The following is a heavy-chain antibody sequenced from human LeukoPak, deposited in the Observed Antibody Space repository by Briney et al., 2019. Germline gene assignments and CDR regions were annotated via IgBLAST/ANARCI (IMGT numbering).Heavy chain of an antibody. CDR1: GFTFDDYA. V-gene: IGHV3-43D*04. CDR3: AKDLRYYDILTGYHYYYYGMDV. J-gene: IGHJ6*04. Sequence: GGSLRLSCAASGFTFDDYAMHWVRQAPGKGLAWVSLISWDGGSTYYADSVKGRFTISRDNSKNSLYLQMNSLRAEDTALYYCAKDLRYYDILTGYHYYYYGMDVWGKGTTVTVSS. D-gene: IGHD3-9*01. CDR2: ISWDGGST.